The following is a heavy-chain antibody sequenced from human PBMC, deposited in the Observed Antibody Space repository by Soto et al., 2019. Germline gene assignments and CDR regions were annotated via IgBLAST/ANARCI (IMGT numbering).Heavy chain of an antibody. V-gene: IGHV2-26*01. D-gene: IGHD4-17*01. J-gene: IGHJ6*02. Sequence: SGPTLVNPTETLTLTCSVSGYSLTNGRMGVSWIRQPPGKALEWLAHFFSDAERSYSTSMQSRLNMYKDSSGSQVVLTMTNMAPADTATYFCARMDGDYNYYGLDVWGHGIAVTVSS. CDR3: ARMDGDYNYYGLDV. CDR1: GYSLTNGRMG. CDR2: FFSDAER.